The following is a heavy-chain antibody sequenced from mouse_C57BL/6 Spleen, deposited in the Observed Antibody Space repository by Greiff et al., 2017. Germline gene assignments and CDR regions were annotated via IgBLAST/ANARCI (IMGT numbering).Heavy chain of an antibody. CDR2: IDPSDSYT. CDR1: GYTFTSYW. D-gene: IGHD1-1*01. J-gene: IGHJ3*01. Sequence: QVQLQQPGAELVMPGASVKLSCKASGYTFTSYWMHWVKQRPGQGLEWIGEIDPSDSYTNYNQKFKGKSTLTVDKSSSTAYMQLSSLTSEDSAVYYCARSGSSAWCAYWGQGTLFTVSA. CDR3: ARSGSSAWCAY. V-gene: IGHV1-69*01.